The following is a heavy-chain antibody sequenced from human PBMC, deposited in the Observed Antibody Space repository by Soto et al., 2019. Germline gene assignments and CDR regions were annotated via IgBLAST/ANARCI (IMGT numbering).Heavy chain of an antibody. CDR3: TRDITMVRGVITPNYYYYYGMDV. J-gene: IGHJ6*02. V-gene: IGHV3-15*07. CDR1: GFTFSNAW. D-gene: IGHD3-10*01. CDR2: IKSKTDGGTT. Sequence: GGSLRLSCAASGFTFSNAWMNWVRQAPGKGLEWVGRIKSKTDGGTTDYAAPVKGRFTISRDDSKNTLYLQMNSLKTEDTAVYYCTRDITMVRGVITPNYYYYYGMDVWGQGTTVTVSS.